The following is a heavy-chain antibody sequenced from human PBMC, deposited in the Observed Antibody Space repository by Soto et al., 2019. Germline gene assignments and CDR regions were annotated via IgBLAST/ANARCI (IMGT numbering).Heavy chain of an antibody. CDR2: INPKFGGT. V-gene: IGHV1-2*02. CDR1: GYNFRDYI. CDR3: ARRWSSRDWLDP. Sequence: QVQLVQSGAEMKKPGASLKVSCKASGYNFRDYILHWLRQVPGQGLEWMGWINPKFGGTKYAQRFQGRITLTGDMSISTAYMELSRLTSNDTAVYFCARRWSSRDWLDPWGQGTLVTVSS. J-gene: IGHJ5*02.